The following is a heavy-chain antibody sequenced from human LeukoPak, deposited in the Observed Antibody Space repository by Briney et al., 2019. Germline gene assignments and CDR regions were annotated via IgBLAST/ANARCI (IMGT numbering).Heavy chain of an antibody. CDR1: GGSISSGDYY. CDR3: ARVYRALFWFDP. J-gene: IGHJ5*02. CDR2: IYYSGST. V-gene: IGHV4-31*03. D-gene: IGHD1-26*01. Sequence: SETLSLTCTVSGGSISSGDYYWSWIRQHPGKGLEWIGYIYYSGSTYYNPSLKSRVTISVDTSKNQFSLKLSSVTAADTAVYYCARVYRALFWFDPWGQGTLVTVSS.